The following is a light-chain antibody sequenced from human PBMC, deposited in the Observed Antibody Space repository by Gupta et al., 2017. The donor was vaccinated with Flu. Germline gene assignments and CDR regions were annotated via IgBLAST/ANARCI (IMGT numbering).Light chain of an antibody. CDR1: TSNIGAGYD. V-gene: IGLV1-40*01. CDR2: STN. Sequence: QFVLPQPPPVSAAPGQRVTISCTGSTSNIGAGYDVHWYQQAPASAPKRLILSTNNRPSGVADRCSGANSGASASLAITALQAEEEADYYCQSYDNTLSGSVVLGGGTKLTVL. CDR3: QSYDNTLSGSVV. J-gene: IGLJ3*02.